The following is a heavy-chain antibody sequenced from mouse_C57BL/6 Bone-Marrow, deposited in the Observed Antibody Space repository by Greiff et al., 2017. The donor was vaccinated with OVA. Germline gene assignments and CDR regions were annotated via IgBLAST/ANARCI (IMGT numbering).Heavy chain of an antibody. CDR1: GYTFTSYT. J-gene: IGHJ2*01. D-gene: IGHD1-3*01. V-gene: IGHV1-4*01. CDR2: INPSSGYT. CDR3: ARSGGKGVDYFDY. Sequence: VKLMESGAELARPGASVKMSCKASGYTFTSYTMHWVKQRPGQGLEWIGYINPSSGYTKSNQKFKDKASLTADKSSSTAYMQLSSLTSEASAVYYCARSGGKGVDYFDYWGQGTTLTVSS.